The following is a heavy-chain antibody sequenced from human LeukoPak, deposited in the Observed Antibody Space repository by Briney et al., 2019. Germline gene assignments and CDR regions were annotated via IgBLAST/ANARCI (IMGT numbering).Heavy chain of an antibody. V-gene: IGHV4-59*01. Sequence: SETLSLTCTVSGGSISSYYWSWIRQPPGKGLEWIGYIYYSGSTNYNPSLKSRVTISVDTSKNQFSLKLSSVTAVDTAVYYCARARSDDSSGYGYYYMDVWGKGTTVTVSS. CDR1: GGSISSYY. J-gene: IGHJ6*03. CDR3: ARARSDDSSGYGYYYMDV. CDR2: IYYSGST. D-gene: IGHD3-22*01.